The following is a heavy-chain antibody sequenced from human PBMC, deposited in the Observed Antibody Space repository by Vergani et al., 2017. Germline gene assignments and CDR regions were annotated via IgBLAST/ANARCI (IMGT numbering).Heavy chain of an antibody. CDR2: IYSGGST. V-gene: IGHV3-53*02. Sequence: EVQLVETGGGLIQPGGSLRLSCAASGFTVSSNYMSWVRQAPGKGLEWVSVIYSGGSTYYADSVKGRFTISRDNSKNTLYLQLNSLRAEDTAVYYCAKPPPRIAVAGTKYWYFDLWGRGTLVTVSS. D-gene: IGHD6-19*01. CDR1: GFTVSSNY. J-gene: IGHJ2*01. CDR3: AKPPPRIAVAGTKYWYFDL.